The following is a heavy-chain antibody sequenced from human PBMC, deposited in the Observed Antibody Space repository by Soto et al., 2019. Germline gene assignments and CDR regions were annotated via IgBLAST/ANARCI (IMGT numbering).Heavy chain of an antibody. CDR2: ISYDGSNK. J-gene: IGHJ4*02. CDR3: ARDPYGDYSFDY. V-gene: IGHV3-30-3*01. CDR1: GFTFSSYA. D-gene: IGHD4-17*01. Sequence: SLRLSCAASGFTFSSYAMHWVRQAPGKGLEWVAVISYDGSNKYYADSVKGRFTISRDNSKNTLYLQMNSLRAEDTAVYYCARDPYGDYSFDYWGQGTLVTVSS.